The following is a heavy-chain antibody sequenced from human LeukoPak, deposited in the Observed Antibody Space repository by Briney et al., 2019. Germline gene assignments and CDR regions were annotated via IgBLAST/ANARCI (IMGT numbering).Heavy chain of an antibody. J-gene: IGHJ4*02. CDR1: GFTFSSYA. CDR2: TSGTGERT. V-gene: IGHV3-23*01. CDR3: ARRDGYNSGACDY. D-gene: IGHD5-24*01. Sequence: GGSLRLSCAASGFTFSSYAMTWVRQAPEKGLEWVSATSGTGERTYYADSVKGRFTISRDNSKNTLYLQMSSLRAEDTAVYYCARRDGYNSGACDYWGQGTLVTVSS.